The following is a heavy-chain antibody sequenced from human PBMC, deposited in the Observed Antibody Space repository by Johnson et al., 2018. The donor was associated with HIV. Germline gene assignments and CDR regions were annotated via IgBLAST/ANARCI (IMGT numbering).Heavy chain of an antibody. CDR1: GFTFSSYW. CDR3: ARVSGGNDYGDYAGAFDI. CDR2: INSAGSST. V-gene: IGHV3-74*02. Sequence: VQLVESGGGLVQPGRSLRLSCAASGFTFSSYWMHWVRQAPGKGLLWVSRINSAGSSTGYADSVKGRFTISRDDSKNTLYLQMNSLRAEDTAVYYCARVSGGNDYGDYAGAFDIWGQGTMVTVSS. J-gene: IGHJ3*02. D-gene: IGHD4-17*01.